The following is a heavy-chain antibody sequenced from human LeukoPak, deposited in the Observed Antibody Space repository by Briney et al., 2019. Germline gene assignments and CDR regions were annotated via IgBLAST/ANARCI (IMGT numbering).Heavy chain of an antibody. D-gene: IGHD5-12*01. CDR1: GGSISSGGYY. J-gene: IGHJ6*02. Sequence: PSQTLSLTCTVSGGSISSGGYYWSWIRQHPGKGLEWIGYIYYSGSTYYNPSLKSRVTISVDTSKNQFSLKLSSVTAADTAVYYCARDRNGGYVGSYYYYGMDVWGQGTTVTVSS. CDR3: ARDRNGGYVGSYYYYGMDV. CDR2: IYYSGST. V-gene: IGHV4-31*03.